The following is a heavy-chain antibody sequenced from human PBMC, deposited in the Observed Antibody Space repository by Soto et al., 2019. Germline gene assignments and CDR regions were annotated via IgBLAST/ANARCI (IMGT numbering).Heavy chain of an antibody. V-gene: IGHV1-2*02. D-gene: IGHD3-10*01. CDR2: INPNSGGT. Sequence: ASVKVSCKASGYTFTGYYMHWVRQAPGQGLEWMGWINPNSGGTNYAQKFQGRVTMTTDESISTAYMELSGLKSEDTAVYYCARDVSSDTTGFRGYDLWGQGTKVTVSS. CDR3: ARDVSSDTTGFRGYDL. J-gene: IGHJ4*02. CDR1: GYTFTGYY.